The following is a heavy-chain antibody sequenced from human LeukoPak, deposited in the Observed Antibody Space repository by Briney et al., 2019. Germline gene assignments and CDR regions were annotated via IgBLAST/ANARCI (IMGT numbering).Heavy chain of an antibody. Sequence: GASVKVSCKASGYTFTGYYMHWVRQAPGQGLEWMGRINPNSGGTNYAQKFQGRVTMTRDTSISTAYMELSRLSSDDTAVYYCARGRRGYCSSTSCYTGHWFSWGQGTLVTVSS. D-gene: IGHD2-2*02. J-gene: IGHJ4*02. CDR3: ARGRRGYCSSTSCYTGHWFS. CDR1: GYTFTGYY. V-gene: IGHV1-2*06. CDR2: INPNSGGT.